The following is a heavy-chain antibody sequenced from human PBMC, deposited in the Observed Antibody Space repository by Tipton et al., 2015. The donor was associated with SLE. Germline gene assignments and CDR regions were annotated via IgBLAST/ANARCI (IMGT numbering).Heavy chain of an antibody. CDR3: ARLWGPAAMQNAFDI. CDR2: IYYSGST. Sequence: ILSLTCTVSGGSISRSSYYLGWIRQPPGKGLEWIGSIYYSGSTYYNPSLKSRVTISVDTSKNQFSLKLSSVTAADTAVYYCARLWGPAAMQNAFDIWGQGTMVTVSS. J-gene: IGHJ3*02. V-gene: IGHV4-39*01. CDR1: GGSISRSSYY. D-gene: IGHD2-2*01.